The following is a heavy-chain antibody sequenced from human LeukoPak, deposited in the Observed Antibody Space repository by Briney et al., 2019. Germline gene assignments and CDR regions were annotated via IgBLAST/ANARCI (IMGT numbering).Heavy chain of an antibody. CDR2: TSSDERNI. V-gene: IGHV3-30*02. D-gene: IGHD2-2*01. CDR3: ATAYCSGTSCPT. CDR1: GFTFSNFG. Sequence: GGSLRLSCAASGFTFSNFGMHWVRQAPGEGLEWVAYTSSDERNIKYADSVKGRFTISRDNSKNTLYLLMNNLRAEDTAIFYCATAYCSGTSCPTWGQGTLVTVSS. J-gene: IGHJ5*02.